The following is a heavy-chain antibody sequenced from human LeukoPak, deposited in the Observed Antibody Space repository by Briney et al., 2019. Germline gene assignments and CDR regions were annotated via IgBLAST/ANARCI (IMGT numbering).Heavy chain of an antibody. CDR1: GGSISSGDYY. Sequence: SETLSLTCTVSGGSISSGDYYWRWIRQPPGKGLEWIGYIYYSGSTYYNPSLKSRVTISVDTSKNQFSLKLSSVTAADTAVYYCARGANYYDSSGYYSAAYYFDYWGQGTLVTVSS. CDR2: IYYSGST. V-gene: IGHV4-30-4*02. CDR3: ARGANYYDSSGYYSAAYYFDY. D-gene: IGHD3-22*01. J-gene: IGHJ4*02.